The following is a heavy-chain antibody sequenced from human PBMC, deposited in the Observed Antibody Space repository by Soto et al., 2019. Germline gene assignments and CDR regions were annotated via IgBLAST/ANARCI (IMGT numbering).Heavy chain of an antibody. CDR2: IYDDGSA. V-gene: IGHV4-61*01. CDR3: ARDKYCSGGSCRKNWFDP. D-gene: IGHD2-15*01. J-gene: IGHJ5*02. Sequence: SETLSLTCAVSGDSISSGYYWAWIRQPPGKGLEWLAYIYDDGSANYNPSLKSRATISLDMSKNQFSLKLTSVTAADTAVYYCARDKYCSGGSCRKNWFDPWGQGTLVTVSS. CDR1: GDSISSGYY.